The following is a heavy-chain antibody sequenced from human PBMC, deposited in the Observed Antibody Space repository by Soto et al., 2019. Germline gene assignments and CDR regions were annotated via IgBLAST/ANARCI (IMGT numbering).Heavy chain of an antibody. Sequence: GASVKVSCKASGGTFSSYAINWVRQAPGQGLEWMGGIIPIFGTANYAQKFQGRVTITADESTSTAYMELSSLRSEDTAVYYCARDRRRSSGYVVHYGMDVWGQGTTVTVSS. V-gene: IGHV1-69*13. D-gene: IGHD5-12*01. CDR2: IIPIFGTA. CDR1: GGTFSSYA. CDR3: ARDRRRSSGYVVHYGMDV. J-gene: IGHJ6*02.